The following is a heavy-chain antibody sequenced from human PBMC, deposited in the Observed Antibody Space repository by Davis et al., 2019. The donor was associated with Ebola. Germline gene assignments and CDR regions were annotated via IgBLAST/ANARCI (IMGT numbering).Heavy chain of an antibody. CDR2: ISGSGGST. J-gene: IGHJ4*02. D-gene: IGHD5-18*01. Sequence: PGGSLRLSCAASGFTFSSYAMSWVRQAPGKGLEWVSAISGSGGSTYYADSVKGRFTISRHNSKNTLYLQMNSLRAEDTAVYYCARGGYSPQHYWGQGTLVTVSS. CDR3: ARGGYSPQHY. CDR1: GFTFSSYA. V-gene: IGHV3-23*01.